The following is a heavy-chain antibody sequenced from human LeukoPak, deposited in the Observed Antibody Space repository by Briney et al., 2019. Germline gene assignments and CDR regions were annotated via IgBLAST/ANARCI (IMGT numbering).Heavy chain of an antibody. CDR2: IYYSGYT. CDR3: AVLDPIRPDY. CDR1: GDSIGTYY. J-gene: IGHJ4*02. Sequence: SETLSLTCTISGDSIGTYYWSWIRQPPGKGLEWIGYIYYSGYTNYSPSLKSRVTISVATSKNQFSLKLTSVTDADTAVYYCAVLDPIRPDYWGQGTQVTVSS. D-gene: IGHD2-8*02. V-gene: IGHV4-59*08.